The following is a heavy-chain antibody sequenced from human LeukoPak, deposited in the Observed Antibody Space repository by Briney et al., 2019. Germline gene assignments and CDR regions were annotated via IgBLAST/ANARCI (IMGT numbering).Heavy chain of an antibody. CDR1: GFTFSMYW. J-gene: IGHJ5*02. CDR2: IKKDGSAK. D-gene: IGHD3/OR15-3a*01. CDR3: AKDGQSPFDP. Sequence: GGSLRLSCAASGFTFSMYWMSWVRQSPGKGLEWVANIKKDGSAKYYVDSVRGRFTISRDNAKNSLYLQMNSLRAEDTAVYYCAKDGQSPFDPWGRGTLVTVSS. V-gene: IGHV3-7*01.